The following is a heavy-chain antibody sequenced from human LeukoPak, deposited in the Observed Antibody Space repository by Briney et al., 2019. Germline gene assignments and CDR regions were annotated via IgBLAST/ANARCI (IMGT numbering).Heavy chain of an antibody. J-gene: IGHJ5*01. CDR2: IIPLIGTP. Sequence: SVKVSCKASGGTFNNYAISWARQAPGLGLQWMGGIIPLIGTPNYAQKFQGRVTITAEESTNTVYMELSSLRSEDTAVYYCARDSDVAPFDSWGQGTLVTVSS. CDR3: ARDSDVAPFDS. CDR1: GGTFNNYA. V-gene: IGHV1-69*13.